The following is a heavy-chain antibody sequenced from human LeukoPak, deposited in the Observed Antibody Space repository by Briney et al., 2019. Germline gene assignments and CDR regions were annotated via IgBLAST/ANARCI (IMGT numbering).Heavy chain of an antibody. D-gene: IGHD3-22*01. CDR2: IYTSGTI. CDR3: ARDRPYDSSGYFYVFDC. V-gene: IGHV4-4*07. Sequence: SETLSLTCTVSGGSISSYYWSWIRQPAGKGLEWIGRIYTSGTINYNPPLKSRVTMSVDTSKNQFSLNLSSVTAADTAVYYCARDRPYDSSGYFYVFDCWGQGTLVTVSS. J-gene: IGHJ4*02. CDR1: GGSISSYY.